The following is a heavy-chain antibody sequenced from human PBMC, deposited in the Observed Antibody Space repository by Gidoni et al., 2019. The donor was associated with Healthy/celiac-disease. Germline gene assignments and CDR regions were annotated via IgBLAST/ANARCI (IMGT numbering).Heavy chain of an antibody. CDR2: IWYDGSNK. CDR1: GCTFSSYG. Sequence: QVQLVESGGGGVQPGRSLRLPWSASGCTFSSYGMHWVRQAPGKGLEWVAVIWYDGSNKYYADSVKGRFTISRDNSKNTLYLQITSLRAEDTAVYYCARTIAVAGYFDLWGRGTLVTVSS. V-gene: IGHV3-33*01. CDR3: ARTIAVAGYFDL. D-gene: IGHD6-19*01. J-gene: IGHJ2*01.